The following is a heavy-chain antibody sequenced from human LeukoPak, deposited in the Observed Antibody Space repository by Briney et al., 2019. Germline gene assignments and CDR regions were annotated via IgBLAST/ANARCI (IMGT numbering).Heavy chain of an antibody. CDR1: GFTFNSYA. CDR2: IAYGGSNK. J-gene: IGHJ4*02. CDR3: ARVAVREIIGYNSWAPFHY. V-gene: IGHV3-30*03. Sequence: GGSLRLSCAASGFTFNSYAMHRVRQTPGKGLEWVAAIAYGGSNKDHADSVKGRLTISRDNSKNTLYLQMNSLRVEDTAVYYCARVAVREIIGYNSWAPFHYRGEGTLVTVSS. D-gene: IGHD3-22*01.